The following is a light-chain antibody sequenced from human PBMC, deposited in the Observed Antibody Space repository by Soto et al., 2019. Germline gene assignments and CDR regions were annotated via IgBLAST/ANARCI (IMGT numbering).Light chain of an antibody. CDR3: LQHNTYPWT. Sequence: DIQMTQSPSSLSAPVVDRVTITCRASQDIRKDLGWYQQKPGKAPQRLIYGASNLQNGVPSRFSGSGSGTEFTLTIRGLQPEDFATYYCLQHNTYPWTFGQGTKVDIK. J-gene: IGKJ1*01. CDR1: QDIRKD. CDR2: GAS. V-gene: IGKV1-17*01.